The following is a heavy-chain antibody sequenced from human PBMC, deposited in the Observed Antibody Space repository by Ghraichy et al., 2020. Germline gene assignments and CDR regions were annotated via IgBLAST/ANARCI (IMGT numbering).Heavy chain of an antibody. CDR3: AKEGGTYFDSYYYGLNV. CDR2: ISYDGRST. CDR1: EFTFNAFA. D-gene: IGHD1-26*01. V-gene: IGHV3-30*09. J-gene: IGHJ6*02. Sequence: LSLTCAASEFTFNAFAMHWVRQAPGKGLEWVAFISYDGRSTNYADSVKGRFAISRDNSRYTLHLQMNSLRAEDTAVYYCAKEGGTYFDSYYYGLNVWGQGTTVIVSS.